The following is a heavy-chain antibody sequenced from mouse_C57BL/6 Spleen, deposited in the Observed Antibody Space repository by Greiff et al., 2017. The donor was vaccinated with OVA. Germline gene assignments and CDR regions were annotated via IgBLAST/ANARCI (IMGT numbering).Heavy chain of an antibody. V-gene: IGHV1-75*01. Sequence: QVQLQQSGPELVKPGASVKISCKASGYTFTDYYINWVKQRPGQGLAWIGWIFPGSGSTYYNEKFTGKATLTVDKSSSTAYMLLSSLTSEDSAVYVCASPMVTEAWFAYWGQGTLVTVSA. CDR3: ASPMVTEAWFAY. CDR2: IFPGSGST. D-gene: IGHD2-2*01. CDR1: GYTFTDYY. J-gene: IGHJ3*01.